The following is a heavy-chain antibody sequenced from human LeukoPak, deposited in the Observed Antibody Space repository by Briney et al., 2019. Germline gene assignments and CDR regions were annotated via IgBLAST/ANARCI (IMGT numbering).Heavy chain of an antibody. V-gene: IGHV3-30-3*01. Sequence: GGSLRLSCAASGFTFTNFAMHWVRQAPGKGLEWVAVISYDGSNKYYADSVKGRFTISRDNSKNTLYLQMNSLRAEDTAVYYCARDSSAGYNSYYFDYWGQGTLVTVSS. CDR1: GFTFTNFA. J-gene: IGHJ4*02. CDR2: ISYDGSNK. CDR3: ARDSSAGYNSYYFDY. D-gene: IGHD5-24*01.